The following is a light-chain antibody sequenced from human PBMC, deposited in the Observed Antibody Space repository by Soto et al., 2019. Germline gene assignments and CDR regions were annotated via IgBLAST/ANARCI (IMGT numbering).Light chain of an antibody. CDR3: QQFGSSPWT. Sequence: EIMLTQSPGTLSLSPGERATLSCRASQSISNTYLVWYQQKPGQAPRLLIYGASSRASGIPDRFSGSGSGTDFTLTINRLEPEDFALYYCQQFGSSPWTFGQGNKVEI. CDR2: GAS. V-gene: IGKV3-20*01. J-gene: IGKJ1*01. CDR1: QSISNTY.